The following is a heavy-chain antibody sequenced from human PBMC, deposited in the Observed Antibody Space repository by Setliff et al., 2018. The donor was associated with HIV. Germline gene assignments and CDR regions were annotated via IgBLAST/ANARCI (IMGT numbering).Heavy chain of an antibody. CDR3: TTESVFLDYFFDY. CDR2: IRSKVDGGAA. CDR1: GFTFSNAW. D-gene: IGHD3-9*01. J-gene: IGHJ4*02. V-gene: IGHV3-15*05. Sequence: GGSLRLSCAASGFTFSNAWMNWVRQAPGKGLEWVGRIRSKVDGGAADYAAPVKGRFTISRDDSKNTPYLQMSGLKTEDTAVYYCTTESVFLDYFFDYWGQGTLVTVSS.